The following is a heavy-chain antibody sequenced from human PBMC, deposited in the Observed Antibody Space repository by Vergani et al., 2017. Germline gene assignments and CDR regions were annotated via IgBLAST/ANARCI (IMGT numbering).Heavy chain of an antibody. CDR3: ARDPHLLFGVVTNWFDP. J-gene: IGHJ5*02. Sequence: QVQLVQSGAEVKKPGASVKVSCKASGYTFTSYGISWVRQAPGQGPEWMGWISAYNGNTNYAQNLQGRVTMTTDASTSTAYMELRSLRSDDTAVYYCARDPHLLFGVVTNWFDPWGQGTLVIVSS. CDR2: ISAYNGNT. D-gene: IGHD3-3*01. CDR1: GYTFTSYG. V-gene: IGHV1-18*01.